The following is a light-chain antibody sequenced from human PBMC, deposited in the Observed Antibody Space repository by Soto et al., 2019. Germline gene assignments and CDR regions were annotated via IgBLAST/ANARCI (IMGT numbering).Light chain of an antibody. V-gene: IGKV3-20*01. Sequence: EIVLTQSPGTLSMSPGERATLSCRASQSLSSSYVVWYQQKLGQAPRLLIFAASRRATGIPDRFSGSGSATEYILTLSGLYPEDFAVYYCQQQGIFGQGTKLEI. CDR2: AAS. CDR1: QSLSSSY. CDR3: QQQGI. J-gene: IGKJ2*01.